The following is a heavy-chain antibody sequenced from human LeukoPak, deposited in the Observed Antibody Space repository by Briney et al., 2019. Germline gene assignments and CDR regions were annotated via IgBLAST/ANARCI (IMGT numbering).Heavy chain of an antibody. J-gene: IGHJ4*02. CDR1: GYSFTSYW. Sequence: GESLKISCKGSGYSFTSYWIGWVRPMPGKGLEWMGIIYPGDSDTRYSPSFQGQVTISADKSISTAYLQWSSLKASDTAMYYCARPTAYCGGDCYSFDYWGQGTLVTVSS. CDR2: IYPGDSDT. CDR3: ARPTAYCGGDCYSFDY. V-gene: IGHV5-51*01. D-gene: IGHD2-21*02.